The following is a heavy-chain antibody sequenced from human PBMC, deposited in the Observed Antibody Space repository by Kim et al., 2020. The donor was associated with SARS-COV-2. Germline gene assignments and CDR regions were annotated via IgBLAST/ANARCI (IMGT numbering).Heavy chain of an antibody. CDR1: GYTFTSYY. CDR2: INPSGGST. CDR3: ARDWGPWWELLYYYGMDV. V-gene: IGHV1-46*01. D-gene: IGHD1-26*01. Sequence: ASVKVSCKASGYTFTSYYMHWVRQAPGQGLEWMGIINPSGGSTSYAQKFQGRVTMTRDTSTSTVYMELSSLRSEDTAVYYCARDWGPWWELLYYYGMDVWGQGTTVTVSS. J-gene: IGHJ6*02.